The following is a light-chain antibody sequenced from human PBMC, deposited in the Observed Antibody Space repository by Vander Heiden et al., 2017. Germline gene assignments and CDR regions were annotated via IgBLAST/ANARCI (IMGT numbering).Light chain of an antibody. Sequence: QSVLTQPPSVSAAPGQKITIPWSGSSPTVVTNFVAWYQRLSGTAPKLLIYEDNKRPSGIPDRFSGSKSGTSATLGIPGLQTGDEADYYCGTWDSSLSPGVVFGGGTKLTVL. V-gene: IGLV1-51*02. CDR1: SPTVVTNF. CDR3: GTWDSSLSPGVV. CDR2: EDN. J-gene: IGLJ2*01.